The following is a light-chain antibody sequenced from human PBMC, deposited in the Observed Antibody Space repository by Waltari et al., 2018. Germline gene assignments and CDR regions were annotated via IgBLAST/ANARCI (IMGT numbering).Light chain of an antibody. CDR3: SSYTSSSPLV. CDR1: STDVGVYNY. V-gene: IGLV2-14*01. CDR2: KVS. Sequence: QSALTQPASVSGSPGQSITISCTGTSTDVGVYNYVSWYPQHPGKAPKLMIYKVSNRPSGVSTRFSGSKSGNTASLTISGLQAEDEADYYCSSYTSSSPLVFGGGTKLTVL. J-gene: IGLJ3*02.